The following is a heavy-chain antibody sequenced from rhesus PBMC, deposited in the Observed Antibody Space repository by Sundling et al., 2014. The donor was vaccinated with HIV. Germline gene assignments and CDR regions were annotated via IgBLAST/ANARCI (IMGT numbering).Heavy chain of an antibody. CDR2: IYGSAATT. J-gene: IGHJ4*01. CDR3: ARELPGSGGFDY. CDR1: GASISGGYY. Sequence: QVQLQESGPGLVKPSETLSLTCAVSGASISGGYYWTWIRQPPGKGLEWIGRIYGSAATTKFNPSLKSRVRMSKDTSKNQFSLKLSSVTAADTAVYFCARELPGSGGFDYWGQGILVTVSS. D-gene: IGHD6-31*01. V-gene: IGHV4-106*01.